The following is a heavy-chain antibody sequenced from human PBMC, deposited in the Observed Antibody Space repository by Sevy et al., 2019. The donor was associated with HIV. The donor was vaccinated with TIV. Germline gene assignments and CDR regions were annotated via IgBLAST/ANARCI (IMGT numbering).Heavy chain of an antibody. Sequence: GESLKISCAASGFIFSSYWMSWVRQAPGKGLEWVANIKQDGSEKYYVDSVKGRFTISRDNAKNSLYLQMNSLRAEDTAVYYCARVRVGATRHYFDYWGQGTLVTVSS. D-gene: IGHD1-26*01. CDR3: ARVRVGATRHYFDY. CDR1: GFIFSSYW. CDR2: IKQDGSEK. J-gene: IGHJ4*02. V-gene: IGHV3-7*01.